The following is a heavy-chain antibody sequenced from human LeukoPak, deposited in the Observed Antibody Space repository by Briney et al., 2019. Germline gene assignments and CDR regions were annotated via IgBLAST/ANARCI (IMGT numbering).Heavy chain of an antibody. CDR2: IHNDGTFG. J-gene: IGHJ6*03. V-gene: IGHV3-30*02. CDR1: GFTFSRFG. Sequence: GGSLRPSCATSGFTFSRFGMQWVRQAPGKGLEWVAVIHNDGTFGQYVDSVKGRFTISKDNSQNILYLQMDNLRDDDTAVYYCAKEGDPFRRYLDVWGKGATVIVSS. CDR3: AKEGDPFRRYLDV. D-gene: IGHD3-16*01.